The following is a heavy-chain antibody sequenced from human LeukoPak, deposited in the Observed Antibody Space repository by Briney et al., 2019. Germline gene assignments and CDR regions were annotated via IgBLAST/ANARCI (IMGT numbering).Heavy chain of an antibody. CDR3: VKDPGSHGNYFFDS. D-gene: IGHD3-3*01. V-gene: IGHV3-9*01. CDR1: GFDFDDYA. J-gene: IGHJ4*02. Sequence: AGGSLRLSCAASGFDFDDYAMHWVRHAPGKGLEWVSGISWDSVTIAYAGPLEGRFTVSRDNAKNSLYLQMDNLRIEDTALYYCVKDPGSHGNYFFDSWGQGALVTVSS. CDR2: ISWDSVTI.